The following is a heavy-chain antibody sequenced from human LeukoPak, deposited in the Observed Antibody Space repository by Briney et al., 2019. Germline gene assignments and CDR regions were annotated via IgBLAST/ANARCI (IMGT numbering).Heavy chain of an antibody. V-gene: IGHV4-39*01. CDR1: GGSISSSSYY. CDR3: ARRRIVGATLDY. J-gene: IGHJ4*02. D-gene: IGHD1-26*01. Sequence: SETLSLTCTVSGGSISSSSYYWGWIRQPPGKGLEWIGSIYYSGSTYCNPSLKSRVTISVDTSKNQFSLKLSSVTAADTAVYYCARRRIVGATLDYWGQGTLVTVSS. CDR2: IYYSGST.